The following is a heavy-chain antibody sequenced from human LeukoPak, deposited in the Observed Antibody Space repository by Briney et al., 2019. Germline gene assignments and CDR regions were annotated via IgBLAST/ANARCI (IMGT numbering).Heavy chain of an antibody. D-gene: IGHD3-22*01. V-gene: IGHV3-23*01. CDR2: NSDSGGTT. Sequence: PGGSLRLSCAVSGITLSNYGMSWARHPPGKGLEWVAGNSDSGGTTQYADSVKGRFTISRDNRKNTLYLQMSSLRVEDTAVYFCAKRSVVIRVILVGFHKEAYYFDSWGQGALVAVSS. J-gene: IGHJ4*02. CDR3: AKRSVVIRVILVGFHKEAYYFDS. CDR1: GITLSNYG.